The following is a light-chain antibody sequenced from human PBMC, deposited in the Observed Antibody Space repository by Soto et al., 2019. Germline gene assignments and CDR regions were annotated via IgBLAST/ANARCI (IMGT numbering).Light chain of an antibody. CDR3: QQRTNWPYT. CDR1: QSVSSY. J-gene: IGKJ2*01. V-gene: IGKV3-11*01. CDR2: DAS. Sequence: EIVLTQSPATLSLSPGERATLSCRASQSVSSYLAWYQQKPGQAPRLLIYDASNRAAGIPARFSGSGSGTDFTLTINSLAPEDFAVYYCQQRTNWPYTFGQGTELEIK.